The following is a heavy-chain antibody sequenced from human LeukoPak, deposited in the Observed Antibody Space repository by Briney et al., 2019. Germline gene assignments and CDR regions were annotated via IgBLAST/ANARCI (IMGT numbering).Heavy chain of an antibody. CDR3: AREGQAVVAADDGLDT. V-gene: IGHV1-18*01. CDR1: GYTFSRYG. D-gene: IGHD2-15*01. CDR2: ISGLNGNT. Sequence: ASVKVSCKASGYTFSRYGIGWVRQAPGQGLEWVGWISGLNGNTNYAQELQGRVFMTIDTFTNTAYMELRSLRSDDTAIYYCAREGQAVVAADDGLDTWGQGTMVTVSS. J-gene: IGHJ3*02.